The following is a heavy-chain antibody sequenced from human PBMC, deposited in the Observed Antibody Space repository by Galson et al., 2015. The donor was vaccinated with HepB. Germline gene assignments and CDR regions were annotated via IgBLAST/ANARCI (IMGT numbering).Heavy chain of an antibody. V-gene: IGHV5-51*03. Sequence: QSGAEVKKPGESLKISCKGSGYSFTSYWIGWVRQMPGKGLEWMGIIYPGDSDTRYSPSFQGQVTISADKSISTAYLQWSSLKASDTAMYYCARMPPHPDGEGITMVQGVIINWFDPWGQGTLVTVSS. J-gene: IGHJ5*02. CDR2: IYPGDSDT. CDR1: GYSFTSYW. D-gene: IGHD3-10*01. CDR3: ARMPPHPDGEGITMVQGVIINWFDP.